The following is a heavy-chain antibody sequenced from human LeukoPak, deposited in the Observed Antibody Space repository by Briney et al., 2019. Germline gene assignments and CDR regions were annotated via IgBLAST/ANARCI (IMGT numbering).Heavy chain of an antibody. CDR3: ARDTNIVGATTWFDP. J-gene: IGHJ5*02. CDR2: IYHSGST. D-gene: IGHD1-26*01. Sequence: SETLSLTCTVSGGSISSGYYWGWIRQPPGKGLEWIGSIYHSGSTYYNPSLKSRVTISVDTSKNQFSLKLSSVTAADTAVYYCARDTNIVGATTWFDPWGQGTLVTVSS. V-gene: IGHV4-38-2*02. CDR1: GGSISSGYY.